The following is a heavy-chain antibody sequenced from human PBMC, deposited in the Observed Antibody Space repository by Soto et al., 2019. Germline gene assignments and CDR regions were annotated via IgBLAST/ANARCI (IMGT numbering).Heavy chain of an antibody. CDR2: IYPGDSDT. CDR1: GYSFTSYW. V-gene: IGHV5-51*01. CDR3: ARLFSWHVSGSYYPQAGWFDP. J-gene: IGHJ5*02. D-gene: IGHD1-26*01. Sequence: GESLKISCKGSGYSFTSYWIGWVRQMPGKGLEWMGIIYPGDSDTRYSPSFQGQVTISADKSISTAYLQWSSLKASDTAMYYCARLFSWHVSGSYYPQAGWFDPWGQGTLVTVSS.